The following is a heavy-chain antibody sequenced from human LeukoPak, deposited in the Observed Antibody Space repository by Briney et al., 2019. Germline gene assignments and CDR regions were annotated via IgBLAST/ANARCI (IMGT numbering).Heavy chain of an antibody. V-gene: IGHV3-9*01. Sequence: GGSLRLSCAASGFTFDDYAMHWVRQAPGKGLEWVSGISWNSGSIGYADSVKGRFTISRDNAKNSLYLQMNSLRAEDTALYYCAKDIAVHSSGYYYGWMGFDPWGQGTLVTVSS. CDR1: GFTFDDYA. CDR3: AKDIAVHSSGYYYGWMGFDP. CDR2: ISWNSGSI. J-gene: IGHJ5*02. D-gene: IGHD3-22*01.